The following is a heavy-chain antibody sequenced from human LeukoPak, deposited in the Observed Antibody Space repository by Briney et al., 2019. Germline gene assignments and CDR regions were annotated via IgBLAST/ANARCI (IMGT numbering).Heavy chain of an antibody. D-gene: IGHD3-10*01. CDR2: IYTNGGT. CDR3: VRPSRFGEYDAFDI. CDR1: GGSIGSYY. V-gene: IGHV4-4*07. Sequence: SETLSLTCTVSGGSIGSYYWNWIRQPAGKGLEWIGRIYTNGGTNYNPSLKSRVTISVDTSKNQFSLKLTSVTAADTAVYYCVRPSRFGEYDAFDIWGQGTLVTVSS. J-gene: IGHJ3*02.